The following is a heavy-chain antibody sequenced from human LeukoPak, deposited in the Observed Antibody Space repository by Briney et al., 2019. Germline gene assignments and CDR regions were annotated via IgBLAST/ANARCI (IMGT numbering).Heavy chain of an antibody. J-gene: IGHJ4*02. CDR3: ARAGSYRYADY. Sequence: EASVKVSCKASGYTFTGYYMHWVRLAPGQGLKWMGWINPNSGGTNYAQKFQGRVTMTRDTSISTAYMELSRLRSDDTAVYYCARAGSYRYADYWGQGTLVTVSS. CDR2: INPNSGGT. D-gene: IGHD3-16*02. V-gene: IGHV1-2*02. CDR1: GYTFTGYY.